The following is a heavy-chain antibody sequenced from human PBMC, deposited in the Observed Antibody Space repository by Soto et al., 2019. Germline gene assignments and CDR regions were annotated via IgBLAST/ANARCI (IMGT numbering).Heavy chain of an antibody. CDR1: GGTFSSYA. CDR2: IIPIFATA. CDR3: ARDPGYCSGGSCPANWFDP. D-gene: IGHD2-15*01. V-gene: IGHV1-69*01. J-gene: IGHJ5*02. Sequence: QVQLVQSGAEVKKPGSSVKVSCKASGGTFSSYAISWVRQAPGQGLEWMGGIIPIFATANYAQKFQGRVTITADESTSTAYMELSSLRSEDTAVYYCARDPGYCSGGSCPANWFDPWGQGTLVTVSS.